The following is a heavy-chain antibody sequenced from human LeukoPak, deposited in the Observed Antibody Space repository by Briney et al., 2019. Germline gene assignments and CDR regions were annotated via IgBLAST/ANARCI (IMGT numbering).Heavy chain of an antibody. CDR1: GFTFDDYA. CDR2: ISWNSGSI. V-gene: IGHV3-9*01. J-gene: IGHJ4*02. CDR3: AKDTTLSIVGATPFDY. Sequence: GGSLRLSCAASGFTFDDYAMHWVRQAPGKGLEWVSGISWNSGSIGYADSEKGRFTISRDNAKNSLYLQMNSLRAEDTALYYCAKDTTLSIVGATPFDYWGQGTLVTVSS. D-gene: IGHD1-26*01.